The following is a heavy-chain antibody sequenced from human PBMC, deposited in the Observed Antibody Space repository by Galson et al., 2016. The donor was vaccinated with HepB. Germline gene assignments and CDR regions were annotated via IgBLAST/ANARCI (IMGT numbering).Heavy chain of an antibody. CDR2: IYWDGDK. CDR1: GFSLSTSGVG. J-gene: IGHJ4*02. CDR3: VTGNCSGGSCYQSDY. V-gene: IGHV2-5*02. D-gene: IGHD2-15*01. Sequence: PALVKPTQTLTLTCTFSGFSLSTSGVGVGWIRQPPGKALEWLALIYWDGDKRYSPSLKSRLTITKDTSNNQVFLTMTNMDPVDTATYYCVTGNCSGGSCYQSDYWGQGTLVTVSS.